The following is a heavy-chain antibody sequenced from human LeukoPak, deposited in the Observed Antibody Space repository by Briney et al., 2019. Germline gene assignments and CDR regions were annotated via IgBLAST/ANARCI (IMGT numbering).Heavy chain of an antibody. CDR2: IYYSGST. Sequence: SETLSLTCTVSGGSISSSSYYWGWIRQPPGEGLEWIVSIYYSGSTYYNPSLKSRVTISVDTSKNQFSLKLSSVTAADTAVYYCARRGPYCSGGSCLEATFDYWGQGTLVTVSS. CDR3: ARRGPYCSGGSCLEATFDY. J-gene: IGHJ4*02. CDR1: GGSISSSSYY. D-gene: IGHD2-15*01. V-gene: IGHV4-39*01.